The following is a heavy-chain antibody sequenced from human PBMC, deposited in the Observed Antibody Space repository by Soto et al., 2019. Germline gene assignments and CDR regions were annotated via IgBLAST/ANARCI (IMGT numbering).Heavy chain of an antibody. V-gene: IGHV4-30-2*01. CDR2: IFLSGSP. Sequence: RRLRSSGPGLVKPSQTLSLTAPFPVASISSVIASWGWIRHPPGKGLEGMGYIFLSGSPYSNPSLKSRVTISVDRSKNQFSLRLSSVTAADTAVYYCARDLHDYGDWYFDLWGRGTLVTVSS. J-gene: IGHJ2*01. D-gene: IGHD4-17*01. CDR1: VASISSVIAS. CDR3: ARDLHDYGDWYFDL.